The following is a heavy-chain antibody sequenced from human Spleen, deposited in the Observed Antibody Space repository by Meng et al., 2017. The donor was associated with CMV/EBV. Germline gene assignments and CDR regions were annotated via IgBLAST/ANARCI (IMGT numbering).Heavy chain of an antibody. CDR3: AKVYYCSDTSCYKGSAYYYYYGMDV. CDR1: GFTFSGYA. V-gene: IGHV3-30*02. D-gene: IGHD2-2*02. CDR2: IRHDGTTK. Sequence: GESLKISCAASGFTFSGYAMHWVRQAPGKGPEWVAFIRHDGTTKLYADYVKGRFSTSRDNAKNTLYLQMNSLRAEDTAVYYCAKVYYCSDTSCYKGSAYYYYYGMDVWGQGTTVTVSS. J-gene: IGHJ6*02.